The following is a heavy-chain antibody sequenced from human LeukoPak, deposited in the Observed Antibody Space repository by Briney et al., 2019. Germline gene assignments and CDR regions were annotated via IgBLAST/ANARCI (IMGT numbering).Heavy chain of an antibody. CDR2: ISYDGSNK. CDR3: ARGPGKYQLLDFDY. CDR1: GFTFSSYA. D-gene: IGHD2-2*01. Sequence: GGSLRLSCAASGFTFSSYAMSWVRQAPGKGLEWVAIISYDGSNKYYADSVKGRFTISRDSSKNTLFLQMNSLRAEDTAVYYCARGPGKYQLLDFDYWGQGTLVTVSS. J-gene: IGHJ4*02. V-gene: IGHV3-30*04.